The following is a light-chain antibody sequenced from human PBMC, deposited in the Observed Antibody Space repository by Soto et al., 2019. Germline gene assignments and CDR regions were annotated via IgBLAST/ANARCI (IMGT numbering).Light chain of an antibody. CDR1: PSVSSN. J-gene: IGKJ1*01. CDR3: QQYGSSGT. Sequence: EKVMKASCSTLSVFPGERATLSSRASPSVSSNLAWYQQKPGQAPRLLIYGASNRATGIPDRFSGSGSGTDFTLTISRLEPEDFAVYYCQQYGSSGTFGQGTKVDIK. CDR2: GAS. V-gene: IGKV3-20*01.